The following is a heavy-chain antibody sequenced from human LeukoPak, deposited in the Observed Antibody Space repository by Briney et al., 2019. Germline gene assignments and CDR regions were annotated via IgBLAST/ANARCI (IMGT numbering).Heavy chain of an antibody. J-gene: IGHJ3*02. D-gene: IGHD4/OR15-4a*01. CDR3: ARDGLVPLYFDI. Sequence: GGSLRLSCAASGFTFSSYSMNWVRQAPGKGLEWVSSISSSSYIYYADSVKGRFTISRDNAKNSLYLQMNSLRAEDTAVYYCARDGLVPLYFDIWGQGTMVTVSS. CDR2: ISSSSYI. V-gene: IGHV3-21*01. CDR1: GFTFSSYS.